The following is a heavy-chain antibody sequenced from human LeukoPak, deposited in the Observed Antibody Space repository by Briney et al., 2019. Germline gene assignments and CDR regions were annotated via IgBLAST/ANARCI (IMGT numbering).Heavy chain of an antibody. D-gene: IGHD5-18*01. CDR1: GYTFTGYY. V-gene: IGHV1-2*02. J-gene: IGHJ6*02. CDR2: INPNSGGT. CDR3: VGERYSYGPAKYYYYGMDV. Sequence: ASVKVSCKASGYTFTGYYMHWVRQAPGQGLEWVGWINPNSGGTNYAQKFQGRVTMTRDTSISTAYMELSRLRSDDTAVYYCVGERYSYGPAKYYYYGMDVWGQGTTVTVSS.